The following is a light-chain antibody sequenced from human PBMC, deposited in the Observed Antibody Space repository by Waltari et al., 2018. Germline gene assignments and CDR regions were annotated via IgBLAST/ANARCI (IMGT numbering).Light chain of an antibody. Sequence: DIEMTQSPTSLSAMVGDSVTITCWADQNLSVYLNWSQQKPCKAPNLLIYDASTLQSGVPSRFSGSGSGTDFTLTISSLQPEDFATYYCQQSYSTPATFGQGTRLEIK. CDR1: QNLSVY. V-gene: IGKV1-39*01. J-gene: IGKJ5*01. CDR3: QQSYSTPAT. CDR2: DAS.